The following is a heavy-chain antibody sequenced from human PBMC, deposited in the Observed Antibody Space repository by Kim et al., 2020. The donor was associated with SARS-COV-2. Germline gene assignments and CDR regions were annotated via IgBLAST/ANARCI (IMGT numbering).Heavy chain of an antibody. D-gene: IGHD4-4*01. J-gene: IGHJ5*02. V-gene: IGHV1-69*13. CDR1: SDTFRRHG. CDR3: ARVVYSNSLTTLNWFDP. Sequence: SVTVSCKTSSDTFRRHGFSWVRQAPGQGLEWMGWIIPIFETTNYAPNFQGRVTLTADESSNTVYMELSSLTSEDTAVYYCARVVYSNSLTTLNWFDPWGQGSLITVSS. CDR2: IIPIFETT.